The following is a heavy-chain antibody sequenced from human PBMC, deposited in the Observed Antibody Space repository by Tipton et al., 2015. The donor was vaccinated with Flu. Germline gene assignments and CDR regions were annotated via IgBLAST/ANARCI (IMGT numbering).Heavy chain of an antibody. CDR1: GASMSDTNW. Sequence: TLSLTCTLSGASMSDTNWWAWIRQPPGKGLEWIGNVHQTGSTYYNPSLRSRVTITVDRPKNHFSLRLTSVTAADTAVYYCARRDYSNYVSDPKSWFDPWGQGILVTVSS. V-gene: IGHV4-4*02. J-gene: IGHJ5*02. D-gene: IGHD4-11*01. CDR2: VHQTGST. CDR3: ARRDYSNYVSDPKSWFDP.